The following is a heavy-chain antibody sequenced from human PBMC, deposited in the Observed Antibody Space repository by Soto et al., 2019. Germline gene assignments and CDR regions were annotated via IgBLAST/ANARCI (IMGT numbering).Heavy chain of an antibody. CDR3: ARDGVPSYYYGSGAPGYYYYGMDV. J-gene: IGHJ6*02. V-gene: IGHV1-18*01. CDR2: ISAYNGNT. CDR1: GYTFTSYC. Sequence: ASVNVSCKSSGYTFTSYCISWVRQAPGQGLEWMGWISAYNGNTNYAQKLQGRVTMTTDTSTSTAYMELRSLRSDDTAVYYCARDGVPSYYYGSGAPGYYYYGMDVWGQGTTVTVSS. D-gene: IGHD3-10*01.